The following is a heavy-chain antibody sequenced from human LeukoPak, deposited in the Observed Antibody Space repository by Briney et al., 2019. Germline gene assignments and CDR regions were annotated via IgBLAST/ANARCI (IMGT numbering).Heavy chain of an antibody. Sequence: GGSLRLSCATSGFTFSNYGVHWVRQAPGKGLEWVAFISYDGSNKYYVDSVKGRFTISRDNAKNSLYLQMNSLRAEDTAVYYCARDLYRIVVVPHYFDYWGQGTLVTVSS. CDR1: GFTFSNYG. J-gene: IGHJ4*02. CDR3: ARDLYRIVVVPHYFDY. CDR2: ISYDGSNK. D-gene: IGHD3-22*01. V-gene: IGHV3-30*03.